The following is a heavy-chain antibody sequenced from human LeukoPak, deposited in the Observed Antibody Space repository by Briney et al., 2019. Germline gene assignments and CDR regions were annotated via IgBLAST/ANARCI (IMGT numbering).Heavy chain of an antibody. CDR3: ARSGIAVAGTEYFQH. D-gene: IGHD6-19*01. V-gene: IGHV1-69*01. J-gene: IGHJ1*01. CDR2: IIPIFGTA. CDR1: EGTFSSYA. Sequence: GSSVKVSCKASEGTFSSYAISWVRQAPGQGLEWMGGIIPIFGTANYAQKFQGRVTITADESTSTAYMELSSLRSEDTAVYYCARSGIAVAGTEYFQHWGQGTLVTVSS.